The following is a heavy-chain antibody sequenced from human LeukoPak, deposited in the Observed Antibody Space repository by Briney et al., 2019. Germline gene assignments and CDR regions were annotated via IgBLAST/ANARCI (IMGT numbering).Heavy chain of an antibody. Sequence: SETLSLTCTVSGGSISSYYWSWIRQPPGKGLEWIGYIYYSGSTNYNPSLKSRVTISVDTSKNQFSLKLSSVTAADTAVYYCARIPEAYCSSTSCYVGWFDPWGQGTLVTVSS. CDR2: IYYSGST. V-gene: IGHV4-59*01. D-gene: IGHD2-2*01. CDR3: ARIPEAYCSSTSCYVGWFDP. CDR1: GGSISSYY. J-gene: IGHJ5*02.